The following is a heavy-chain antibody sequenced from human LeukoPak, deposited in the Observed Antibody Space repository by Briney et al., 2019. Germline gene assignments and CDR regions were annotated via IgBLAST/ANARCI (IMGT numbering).Heavy chain of an antibody. CDR1: GGSFSSSNW. V-gene: IGHV4-4*02. CDR3: ARQYYDFWSGYSGYYGMDV. CDR2: IYHSGST. J-gene: IGHJ6*02. D-gene: IGHD3-3*01. Sequence: SETLSLPCAVSGGSFSSSNWWSWVRQPPGKGLEWIGEIYHSGSTNYNPSLKSRVTISVDKSKNQYSLKLSSVTAADTAVYYCARQYYDFWSGYSGYYGMDVWGQGTTVTVSS.